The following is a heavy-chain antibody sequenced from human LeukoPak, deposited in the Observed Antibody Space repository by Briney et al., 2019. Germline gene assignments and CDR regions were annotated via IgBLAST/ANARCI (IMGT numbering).Heavy chain of an antibody. CDR3: ARDPMYSGKSIDI. D-gene: IGHD1-26*01. J-gene: IGHJ3*02. CDR2: ISGSGGST. CDR1: GFTFSSYA. Sequence: GGSLRLSCAASGFTFSSYAMSWVRQAPGKGLEWVSAISGSGGSTYYADSVKGRFTISRDNSKNTLYLQMNSLRAEDTAVYYCARDPMYSGKSIDIWGQGTMVIVSS. V-gene: IGHV3-23*01.